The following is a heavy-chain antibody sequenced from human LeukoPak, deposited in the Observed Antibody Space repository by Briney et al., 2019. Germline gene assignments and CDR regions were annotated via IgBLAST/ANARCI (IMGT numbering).Heavy chain of an antibody. CDR1: GYTFTNYD. J-gene: IGHJ6*02. V-gene: IGHV1-8*01. CDR2: MNSNSGNT. D-gene: IGHD3-10*01. CDR3: ARGRNYYGSGRSRYYGMDV. Sequence: ASVKVSCKASGYTFTNYDIMWVRQATGQGPEWMGWMNSNSGNTGYAQKFQGRVTMTRNTSISTAYMELSSLRSEDTAVYYCARGRNYYGSGRSRYYGMDVWGQGTTVTVSS.